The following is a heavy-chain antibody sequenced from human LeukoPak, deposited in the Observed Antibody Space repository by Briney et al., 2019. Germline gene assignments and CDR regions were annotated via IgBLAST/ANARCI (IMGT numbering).Heavy chain of an antibody. CDR2: IYTSGST. CDR1: GGSISSYY. V-gene: IGHV4-4*07. CDR3: ARGGQPLLGNWFDP. Sequence: SETLSLTCTVSGGSISSYYWSWIRQPAGKGLEWIGRIYTSGSTNYNPSLKSRVTISVDTSKNQFSMKLTSVTAADTAVYYCARGGQPLLGNWFDPWGRGTLVTVSS. D-gene: IGHD2-21*02. J-gene: IGHJ5*02.